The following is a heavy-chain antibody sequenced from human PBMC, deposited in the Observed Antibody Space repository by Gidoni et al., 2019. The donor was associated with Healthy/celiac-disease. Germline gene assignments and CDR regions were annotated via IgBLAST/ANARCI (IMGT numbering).Heavy chain of an antibody. CDR2: IYPGDSDT. CDR3: ATYSNEGIAVAGYFDY. Sequence: EVQLVQSGAEVKKPGESLKISCKGSGYSFTSYWIGWVRQMPGKGLEWMGIIYPGDSDTRYSPSFQGQVTISADKSISTAYLQWSSLKASDTAMYYCATYSNEGIAVAGYFDYWGQGTLVTVSS. V-gene: IGHV5-51*01. J-gene: IGHJ4*02. CDR1: GYSFTSYW. D-gene: IGHD6-19*01.